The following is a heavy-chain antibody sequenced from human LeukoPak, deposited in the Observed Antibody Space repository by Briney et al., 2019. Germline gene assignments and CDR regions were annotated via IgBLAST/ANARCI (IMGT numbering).Heavy chain of an antibody. V-gene: IGHV3-23*01. J-gene: IGHJ4*02. CDR2: ISGGATST. D-gene: IGHD4-23*01. CDR1: GFSLSNYG. Sequence: GASLRLSCAASGFSLSNYGMTWVRQAPGKGLEWVSAISGGATSTYYADSVKGRFTISRDNSKNTLYLEVNSLRADDTAVYYCAKDSPVATYWGQGTLVTVSS. CDR3: AKDSPVATY.